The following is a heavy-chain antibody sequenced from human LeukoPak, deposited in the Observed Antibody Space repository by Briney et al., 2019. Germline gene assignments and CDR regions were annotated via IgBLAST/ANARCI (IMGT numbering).Heavy chain of an antibody. CDR2: IIPILGIA. CDR1: GGTFSSYA. D-gene: IGHD5-18*01. J-gene: IGHJ3*02. V-gene: IGHV1-69*04. CDR3: ARESVDTGSSDAFDI. Sequence: ASVKVSCKASGGTFSSYAISWVRQAPGQGLEWMGRIIPILGIANYAQKFQGRVTITADKSTSTAYMELSSLRSDDTAVYYCARESVDTGSSDAFDIWGQGTMVTVSS.